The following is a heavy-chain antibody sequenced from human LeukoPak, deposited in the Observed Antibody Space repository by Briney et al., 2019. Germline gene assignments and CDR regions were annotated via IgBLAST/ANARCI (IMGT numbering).Heavy chain of an antibody. J-gene: IGHJ4*02. V-gene: IGHV4-39*01. CDR2: IYYSGTT. D-gene: IGHD3-10*01. CDR1: GGSSNTVTYY. CDR3: ASLRYYGSAD. Sequence: SETLSLTRTVSGGSSNTVTYYWGWIRQPPGKGLEWIGSIYYSGTTHNNASLEGRVTISVDTSKNQFSLRLTSVTAADTAVYYCASLRYYGSADWGQGTLVTVSS.